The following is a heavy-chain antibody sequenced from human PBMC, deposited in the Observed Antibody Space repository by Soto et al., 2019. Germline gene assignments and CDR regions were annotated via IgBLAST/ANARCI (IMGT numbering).Heavy chain of an antibody. CDR2: ISHSGST. J-gene: IGHJ6*02. D-gene: IGHD2-15*01. V-gene: IGHV4-61*08. CDR3: ARVACSGGGCLYYYGLYV. CDR1: GGSVSSGGFH. Sequence: QGRLQESGPGLVKPSETLSLTCFVSGGSVSSGGFHWSWIRQSPGKGLEWLGYISHSGSTKYNPSLKSPATRSIETSTNQFSLSLKSGTTADAGVFYCARVACSGGGCLYYYGLYVWCQGTTVAFSS.